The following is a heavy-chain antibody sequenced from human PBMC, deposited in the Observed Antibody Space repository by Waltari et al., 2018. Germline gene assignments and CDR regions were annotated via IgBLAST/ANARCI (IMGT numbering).Heavy chain of an antibody. V-gene: IGHV1-69*01. CDR1: GVRFSSYS. J-gene: IGHJ6*02. D-gene: IGHD2-2*01. CDR3: TTSSYCGTTTCYQYYGMDV. CDR2: IIPVFGTA. Sequence: QVRLVQSGAEVKKPGSSVKVSCTAFGVRFSSYSFNWVRRAPGQGLEGMGGIIPVFGTANYAQKFQDRHAITADESTSTAYMELSSLRSEDTAAYYCTTSSYCGTTTCYQYYGMDVWGQGTTVTVSS.